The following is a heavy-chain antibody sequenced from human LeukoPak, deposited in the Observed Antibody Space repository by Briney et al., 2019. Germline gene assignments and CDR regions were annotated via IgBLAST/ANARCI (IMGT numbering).Heavy chain of an antibody. J-gene: IGHJ5*02. V-gene: IGHV1-69*13. CDR1: GYTFTSHA. CDR3: ARSNYGGHSGVWFDP. CDR2: ILPIFDTG. Sequence: SVKVSCKASGYTFTSHAIYWVRQAPGQGLEWMGGILPIFDTGNYAQKFQGRVTVTADASTSTAYMELSSLRSEDTAVYYCARSNYGGHSGVWFDPWGQGTLVTVSS. D-gene: IGHD4-23*01.